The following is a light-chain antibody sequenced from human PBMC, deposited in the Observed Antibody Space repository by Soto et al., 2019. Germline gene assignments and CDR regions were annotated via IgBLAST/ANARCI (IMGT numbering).Light chain of an antibody. CDR3: SSYTSSSTPYV. CDR1: SSDVGGYNY. Sequence: QSVLTQPASVSGSPGQSITISCTGTSSDVGGYNYVSWYQQHPGKAPKLMIYEVSNRPSGVSNRFSGSKSGNTASLTISGPQAEDEADYYFSSYTSSSTPYVFGTGTKLTVL. J-gene: IGLJ1*01. CDR2: EVS. V-gene: IGLV2-14*01.